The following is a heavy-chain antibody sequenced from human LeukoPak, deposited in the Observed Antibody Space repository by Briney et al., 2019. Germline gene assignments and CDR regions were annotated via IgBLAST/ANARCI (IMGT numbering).Heavy chain of an antibody. V-gene: IGHV4-59*12. CDR3: ARGRHISTRYCSSTSCYTPYYYYGMDV. J-gene: IGHJ6*02. D-gene: IGHD2-2*02. CDR1: GGSISSYY. Sequence: SETLSLTCTVSGGSISSYYWSWIRQPPGKGLEWIGYIYYSGSTNYNPSLKSRVTISVDTSKNQFSLKLSSVTAADTAVYYCARGRHISTRYCSSTSCYTPYYYYGMDVWGQGTTVTVSS. CDR2: IYYSGST.